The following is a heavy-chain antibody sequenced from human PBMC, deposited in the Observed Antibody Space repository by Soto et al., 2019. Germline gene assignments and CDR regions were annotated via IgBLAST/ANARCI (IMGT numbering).Heavy chain of an antibody. CDR3: ARTYQGITMVRGAHFLRGFDP. Sequence: QVQLQESGPGLVKPSETLSLTCTVSGDSISSYYWSWIRQPPGKGLEWIGYIYYSGSTNYNPSLKSRVTISVDTSKNQFSLKLSSVTAADTAVYYCARTYQGITMVRGAHFLRGFDPWGQGTLVTVSS. J-gene: IGHJ5*02. V-gene: IGHV4-59*01. CDR1: GDSISSYY. CDR2: IYYSGST. D-gene: IGHD3-10*01.